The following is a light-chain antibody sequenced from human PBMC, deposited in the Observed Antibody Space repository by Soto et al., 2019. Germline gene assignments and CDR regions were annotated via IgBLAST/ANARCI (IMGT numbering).Light chain of an antibody. CDR3: QQYGSSPVT. CDR1: QSVSSGN. Sequence: EIVLTQSPGTLSLSPGERATLSCRASQSVSSGNLAWYQQKPGQAPSLLIYGASRRATGIPYRFSGSGSGTDFTLTISRLEPEDFAVYYCQQYGSSPVTFGPGTKVDIK. CDR2: GAS. V-gene: IGKV3-20*01. J-gene: IGKJ3*01.